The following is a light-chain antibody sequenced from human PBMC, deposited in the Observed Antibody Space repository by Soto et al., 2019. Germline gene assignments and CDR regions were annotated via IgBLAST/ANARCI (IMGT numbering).Light chain of an antibody. Sequence: QSALTQPASVSGSPGQSITISCTGTSSDVGGYNYVSWYQQHPGVAPKLIIYEVSNRPSGVSNRFSGSKSGNTASLTISGLQADDAAGYSCSSSTSSRTWVFGGGTKLTVL. CDR3: SSSTSSRTWV. CDR1: SSDVGGYNY. V-gene: IGLV2-14*01. J-gene: IGLJ3*02. CDR2: EVS.